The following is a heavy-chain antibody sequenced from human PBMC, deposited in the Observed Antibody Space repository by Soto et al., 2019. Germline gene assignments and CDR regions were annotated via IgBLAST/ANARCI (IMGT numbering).Heavy chain of an antibody. CDR1: GFTFSSYC. CDR3: ARETGYSSGWRQDY. D-gene: IGHD6-19*01. V-gene: IGHV3-74*01. J-gene: IGHJ4*02. Sequence: GSLRLSCAASGFTFSSYCMHWVRQAPGKGLVWVSRINSDGSSIIYAXXVKGRFTXXRDNARNTLYLQMNSPMGDDTSVYDCARETGYSSGWRQDYWGQGTLVTVSS. CDR2: INSDGSSI.